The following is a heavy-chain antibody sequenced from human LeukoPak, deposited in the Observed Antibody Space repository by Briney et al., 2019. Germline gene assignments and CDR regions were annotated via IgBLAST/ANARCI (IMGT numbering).Heavy chain of an antibody. Sequence: SETLSLTSAVYGVSFSGYYWSWIRQPPGKGLEWIGEINHSGSTNYNPSLKSRVTISVDTSKNQFSLKLSSVTAADTAVYYCARVPYRSFDYWGQGTLVTVSS. V-gene: IGHV4-34*01. CDR3: ARVPYRSFDY. CDR1: GVSFSGYY. D-gene: IGHD3-16*02. J-gene: IGHJ4*02. CDR2: INHSGST.